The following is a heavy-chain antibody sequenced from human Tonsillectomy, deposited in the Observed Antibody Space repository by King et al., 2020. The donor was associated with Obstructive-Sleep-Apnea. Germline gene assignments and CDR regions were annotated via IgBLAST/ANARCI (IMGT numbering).Heavy chain of an antibody. CDR3: VRVFWSDFLKGYFDS. J-gene: IGHJ4*02. V-gene: IGHV4-39*07. CDR2: IHYEGGT. CDR1: GGFIKFSSYY. Sequence: QLQESGPGLVKPSETLSLTCTVSGGFIKFSSYYWGWIRQPPGMGLEGIGSIHYEGGTYYNPSLESRDITSVDMSKNQFSLRLSSVTAADTAVYYCVRVFWSDFLKGYFDSWGQGTLVTVSS. D-gene: IGHD3-3*01.